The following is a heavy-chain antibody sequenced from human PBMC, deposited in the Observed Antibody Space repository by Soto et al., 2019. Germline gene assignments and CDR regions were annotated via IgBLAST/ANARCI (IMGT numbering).Heavy chain of an antibody. Sequence: QEELVESGGGVVQPGRSLRLSCAASGFTFNNYGMHWVRQAPGKGLEWVAVIWYDGSNKYYADSVKGRFTISRDTSKNTLYLQMSSLRVEDTAVYYCARGDWNYGYFDYWGKGTPVTVSS. CDR2: IWYDGSNK. D-gene: IGHD1-7*01. V-gene: IGHV3-33*03. CDR3: ARGDWNYGYFDY. CDR1: GFTFNNYG. J-gene: IGHJ4*02.